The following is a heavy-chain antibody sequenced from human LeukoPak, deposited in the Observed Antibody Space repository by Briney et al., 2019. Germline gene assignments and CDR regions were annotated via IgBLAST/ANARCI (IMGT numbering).Heavy chain of an antibody. Sequence: GGSLRLSCAASGFPFNCYWMHWLPQAPGKGVECVANIKEDGSQQYYADSVKGRFTISRDNAKNSLYLQMNSLRVEDTAIYYCSRSLDYLGQGALVTVSS. V-gene: IGHV3-7*01. CDR1: GFPFNCYW. CDR3: SRSLDY. J-gene: IGHJ4*02. CDR2: IKEDGSQQ.